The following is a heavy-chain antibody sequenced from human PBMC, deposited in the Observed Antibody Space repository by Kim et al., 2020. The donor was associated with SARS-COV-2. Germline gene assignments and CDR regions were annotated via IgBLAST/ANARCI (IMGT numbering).Heavy chain of an antibody. CDR3: ARDLSSGQIHVWFDS. J-gene: IGHJ5*01. CDR2: IDTSSTYI. V-gene: IGHV3-21*01. Sequence: GGSLRLSCAASGFTFSSYTMNWVRQAPGKGLEWVSSIDTSSTYIYYADSMKGRFTITRDNAKNSLSLQMNSLRTEDTAVYYCARDLSSGQIHVWFDSWGQGCLVTVSS. D-gene: IGHD3-10*01. CDR1: GFTFSSYT.